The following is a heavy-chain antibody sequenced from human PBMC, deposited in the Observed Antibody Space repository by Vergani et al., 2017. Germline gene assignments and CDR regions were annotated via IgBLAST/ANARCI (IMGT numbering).Heavy chain of an antibody. Sequence: QVQLQESGPGLVKPSETLSLTCTVSGGSVSSGSHYWSWIRQPAGKGLEWIGYIYYSGSTNYNPSLKSRVTISVDTSKNQFSLKLSSVTAADTAIYYCAAPTSFYYDYMDVWGKGTTVTVSS. V-gene: IGHV4-61*10. CDR2: IYYSGST. CDR1: GGSVSSGSHY. D-gene: IGHD3-16*02. CDR3: AAPTSFYYDYMDV. J-gene: IGHJ6*03.